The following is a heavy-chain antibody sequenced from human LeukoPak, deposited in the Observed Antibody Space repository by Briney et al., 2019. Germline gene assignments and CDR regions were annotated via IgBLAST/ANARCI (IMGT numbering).Heavy chain of an antibody. CDR3: ARRRTYCSSTSCWRGWFDP. CDR2: INHSGST. CDR1: GFTFSSYA. V-gene: IGHV4-34*01. J-gene: IGHJ5*02. D-gene: IGHD2-2*01. Sequence: LRLSCAASGFTFSSYAMSWVRQAPGKGLEWIGEINHSGSTNSNPSLKSRVTISVDTSKNQFSLKLSSVTAADTAVYYCARRRTYCSSTSCWRGWFDPWGQGTLVTVSS.